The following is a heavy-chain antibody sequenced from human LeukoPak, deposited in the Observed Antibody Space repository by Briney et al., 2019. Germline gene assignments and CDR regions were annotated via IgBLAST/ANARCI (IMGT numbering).Heavy chain of an antibody. D-gene: IGHD3-3*01. Sequence: SETLSLTCAVSGYSISSGYYWGWIRQPPGKGLEWIGSIYHSGSTYYNPSLKSRVTISVDTSKNQFSLKVSSVTAADTAVYYCARRGGVVLDCWGQGTLVTVSS. J-gene: IGHJ4*02. CDR1: GYSISSGYY. CDR3: ARRGGVVLDC. CDR2: IYHSGST. V-gene: IGHV4-38-2*01.